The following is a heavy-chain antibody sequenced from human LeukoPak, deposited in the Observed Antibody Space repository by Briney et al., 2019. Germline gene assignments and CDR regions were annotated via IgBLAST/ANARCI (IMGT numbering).Heavy chain of an antibody. J-gene: IGHJ4*02. V-gene: IGHV3-23*01. CDR3: AALGDSIY. Sequence: GGSLRLSCAASGFTFSSYAMSWVRQAPGKGLEWVSAISGSGDSTNYADSVKGRFTIAREDAKNYFFLQMNSLRAGDTAVYFCAALGDSIYWGQGTLVTVSS. D-gene: IGHD1-26*01. CDR1: GFTFSSYA. CDR2: ISGSGDST.